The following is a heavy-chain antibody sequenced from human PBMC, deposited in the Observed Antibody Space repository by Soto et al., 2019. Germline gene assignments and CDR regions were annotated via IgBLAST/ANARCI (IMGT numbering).Heavy chain of an antibody. V-gene: IGHV3-15*01. CDR1: GFTFSNAW. CDR2: IKSKTDGGTT. J-gene: IGHJ6*03. CDR3: TTDSAYSSSSYYYYMDV. D-gene: IGHD6-6*01. Sequence: EVQLVESGGGLVKPGGSLRLSCAASGFTFSNAWMSWVRQAPGKGLEWVGRIKSKTDGGTTDYAAPMKGRFTISRDDSKNTLYLQMNSLKTEDTAVYYCTTDSAYSSSSYYYYMDVWGKGTTVTVSS.